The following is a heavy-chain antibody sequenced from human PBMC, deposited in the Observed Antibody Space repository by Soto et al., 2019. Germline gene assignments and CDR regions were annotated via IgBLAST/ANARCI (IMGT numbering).Heavy chain of an antibody. CDR1: GGSISGYY. CDR3: ARDRRVHNDAFDI. J-gene: IGHJ3*02. Sequence: SETLSLTCTVSGGSISGYYWSWIRQPPGKGLEWIGYIYYSGSTNYNPSLKSRVTISVDTSKNQFSLKLSSVTAADTAVYYCARDRRVHNDAFDIWGQGTMVTVSS. CDR2: IYYSGST. V-gene: IGHV4-59*01.